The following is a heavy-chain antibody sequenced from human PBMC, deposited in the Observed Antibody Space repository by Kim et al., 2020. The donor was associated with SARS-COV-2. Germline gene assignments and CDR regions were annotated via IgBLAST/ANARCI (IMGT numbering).Heavy chain of an antibody. J-gene: IGHJ4*02. CDR1: GFIFSSYE. V-gene: IGHV3-30*18. CDR3: AKDLLYSDWGSRGFDY. Sequence: GGSLRLSCAASGFIFSSYEMHWVRQTPDKGLEWVAVISFDGSKTYYADSAKGRFTISRDNSKNTLYLEMNSLTTEDTAVFYCAKDLLYSDWGSRGFDYWGQGVLVTVSS. CDR2: ISFDGSKT. D-gene: IGHD7-27*01.